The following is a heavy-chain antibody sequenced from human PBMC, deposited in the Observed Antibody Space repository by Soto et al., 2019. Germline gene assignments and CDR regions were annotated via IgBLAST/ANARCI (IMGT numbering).Heavy chain of an antibody. Sequence: QVQLVESGGGVVQPGRSLRLSCAASGFTFSTYGMHWFRQAPGKGLEWVAVISRDGGTKYYADSVKGRFTISRDNSRNTLFLEMNSLRGDDMAVYYCTGEVASGYWGQGTMVTVSS. V-gene: IGHV3-30*03. J-gene: IGHJ4*02. CDR2: ISRDGGTK. CDR3: TGEVASGY. CDR1: GFTFSTYG. D-gene: IGHD2-8*02.